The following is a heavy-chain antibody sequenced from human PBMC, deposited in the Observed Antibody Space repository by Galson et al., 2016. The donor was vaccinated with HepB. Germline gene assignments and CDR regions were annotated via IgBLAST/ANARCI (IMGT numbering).Heavy chain of an antibody. J-gene: IGHJ4*02. D-gene: IGHD6-19*01. CDR1: GFSFSDYY. Sequence: SLRLSCAASGFSFSDYYMAWIRQAPGKGLQWVAYVSSSVRTIYYGDSVKGRFTISRDNPKNSLYLQMNSLIAEDTAVYYCARDEGAVAVFNYWGQGTQVIVST. CDR3: ARDEGAVAVFNY. CDR2: VSSSVRTI. V-gene: IGHV3-11*01.